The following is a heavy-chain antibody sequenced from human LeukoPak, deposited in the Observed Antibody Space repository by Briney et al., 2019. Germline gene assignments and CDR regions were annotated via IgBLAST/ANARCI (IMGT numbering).Heavy chain of an antibody. V-gene: IGHV3-7*01. Sequence: QPGGSLRLSCAASGLTFSSYWMSWVRQAPGKGLEWVANIKQDGSEKYYVDSVKGRFTISRDNAKNSLYLQMNSLRAEDTAVYYCAREGGAYYYDSSGYFDYWGQGTLVTVSS. D-gene: IGHD3-22*01. CDR1: GLTFSSYW. CDR3: AREGGAYYYDSSGYFDY. CDR2: IKQDGSEK. J-gene: IGHJ4*02.